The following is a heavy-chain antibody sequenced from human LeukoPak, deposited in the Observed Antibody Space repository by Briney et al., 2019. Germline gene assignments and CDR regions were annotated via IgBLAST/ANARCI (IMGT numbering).Heavy chain of an antibody. D-gene: IGHD5-12*01. CDR2: IRYDGIYK. V-gene: IGHV3-30*02. CDR1: GFTFSSYG. CDR3: ARGPSGYHNT. J-gene: IGHJ4*02. Sequence: PGGSLRLSCAASGFTFSSYGMHWVRQAPGKGLEWVAFIRYDGIYKYYADSVKGRFTIFRDKSKTTLFLQMNSLRAEDTAVYYCARGPSGYHNTGGQGTLVTVSS.